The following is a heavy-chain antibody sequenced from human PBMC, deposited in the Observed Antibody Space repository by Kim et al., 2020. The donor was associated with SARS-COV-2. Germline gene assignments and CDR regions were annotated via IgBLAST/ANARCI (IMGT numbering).Heavy chain of an antibody. CDR2: IIPIFGTA. V-gene: IGHV1-69*13. CDR1: GGTFSSYA. D-gene: IGHD5-12*01. CDR3: ARDTPEYSGYFIRSYYYGMDV. J-gene: IGHJ6*02. Sequence: SVKVSCKASGGTFSSYAISWVRQAPGQGLEWMGGIIPIFGTANYAQKFQGRVTITADESTSTAYMELSSLRSEDTAVYYCARDTPEYSGYFIRSYYYGMDVWGQGTTVTVSS.